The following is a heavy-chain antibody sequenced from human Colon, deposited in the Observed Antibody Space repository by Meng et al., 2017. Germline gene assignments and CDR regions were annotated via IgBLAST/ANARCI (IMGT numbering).Heavy chain of an antibody. J-gene: IGHJ5*02. V-gene: IGHV4-31*03. CDR1: GGSISSGGYY. Sequence: QVQLQGSGPGLVKPSQTLSLTCSVSGGSISSGGYYWSWIRQHPGKGLEWIGYIYYSGSTHYNPSLKSRTTISIDTSKNQFSLMLTSVTAADTAVYYCARFYGSESYLDPWGRGTLVTVSS. CDR2: IYYSGST. D-gene: IGHD3-10*01. CDR3: ARFYGSESYLDP.